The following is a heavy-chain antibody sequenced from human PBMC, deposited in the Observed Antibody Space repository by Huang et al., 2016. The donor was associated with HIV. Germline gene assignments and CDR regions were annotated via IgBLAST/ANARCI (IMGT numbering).Heavy chain of an antibody. CDR1: GYNFTRYG. V-gene: IGHV1-18*01. Sequence: QVQLVQSGAEVKKPGASVKVSCKASGYNFTRYGISWVRQDPGQGLEWMGWNSAYNGNTTYAQKFQGRVTMTTDTSTSTAYMELRSLIFDDTVVYYCARDVPGSSWEFDYWGQGTLVTVSP. CDR3: ARDVPGSSWEFDY. CDR2: NSAYNGNT. J-gene: IGHJ4*02. D-gene: IGHD6-13*01.